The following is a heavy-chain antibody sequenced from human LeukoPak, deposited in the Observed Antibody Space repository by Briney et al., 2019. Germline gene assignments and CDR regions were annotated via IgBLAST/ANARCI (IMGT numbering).Heavy chain of an antibody. CDR3: ARGSSDWYGGFDY. J-gene: IGHJ4*02. V-gene: IGHV5-51*01. D-gene: IGHD6-19*01. CDR1: ACFFTSYW. Sequence: SMKFFSKAAACFFTSYWIGCVRRMPRTGLEWMVIIYTGDSDTRYSPYFVGQVTISADKSISNAYLQRSSITASDAALSYCARGSSDWYGGFDYGGQGTLVTVS. CDR2: IYTGDSDT.